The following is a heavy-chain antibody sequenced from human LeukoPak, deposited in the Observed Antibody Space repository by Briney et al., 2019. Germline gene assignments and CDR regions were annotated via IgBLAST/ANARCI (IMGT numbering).Heavy chain of an antibody. J-gene: IGHJ1*01. CDR2: IKSDGST. Sequence: PGGSLRLSCAASGFTFSSYWMHWVRQAPGKGLVWVSRIKSDGSTRYADSVKGRFTISRDNAKNTVSLQMNSLRAEDTGVYYCARAPSEIGGYPEYFRHWGQGTLVTVSS. CDR1: GFTFSSYW. CDR3: ARAPSEIGGYPEYFRH. D-gene: IGHD2-15*01. V-gene: IGHV3-74*01.